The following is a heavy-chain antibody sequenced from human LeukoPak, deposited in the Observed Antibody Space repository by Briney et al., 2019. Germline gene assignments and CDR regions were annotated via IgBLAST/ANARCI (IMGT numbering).Heavy chain of an antibody. D-gene: IGHD1-1*01. CDR2: INPNSGGT. J-gene: IGHJ5*02. CDR3: ARVSGTTLDNWFDP. CDR1: GSTFTGYY. V-gene: IGHV1-2*02. Sequence: ASVKVSCKASGSTFTGYYMHWVRQAPGQGLEWMGWINPNSGGTNYAQKFQGRVTMTRDTSISTAYMELSRLRSDDTAVYYRARVSGTTLDNWFDPWGQGTLVTVSS.